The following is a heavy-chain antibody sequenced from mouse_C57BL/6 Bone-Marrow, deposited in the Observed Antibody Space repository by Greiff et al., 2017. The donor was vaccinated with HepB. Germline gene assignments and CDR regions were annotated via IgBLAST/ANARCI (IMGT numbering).Heavy chain of an antibody. J-gene: IGHJ3*01. CDR3: TTPYYYGSSYLLCAY. Sequence: DVHLVESGAELVRPGASVKLSCTASGFNIKDDYMHWVKQRPEQGLEWIGWIDPENGDTEYASKFQGKATITADTSSNTAYLQRSSLTSEDTAVYYCTTPYYYGSSYLLCAYWGQGTLVTVSA. CDR1: GFNIKDDY. V-gene: IGHV14-4*01. CDR2: IDPENGDT. D-gene: IGHD1-1*01.